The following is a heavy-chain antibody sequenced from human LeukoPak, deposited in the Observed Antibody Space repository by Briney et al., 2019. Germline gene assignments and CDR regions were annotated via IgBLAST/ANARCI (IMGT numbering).Heavy chain of an antibody. J-gene: IGHJ6*03. CDR2: IITIFGTA. D-gene: IGHD3-10*01. V-gene: IGHV1-69*05. CDR1: GGSFSSYA. Sequence: SVKLSCKASGGSFSSYAISWVRQAPGPGLEWMGGIITIFGTANYAQKIQGRVTITTDESTSTAYLDPSSLRSEDTAVYYCARRTMVRGVTDYYYYMDVWGKGTTVTVSS. CDR3: ARRTMVRGVTDYYYYMDV.